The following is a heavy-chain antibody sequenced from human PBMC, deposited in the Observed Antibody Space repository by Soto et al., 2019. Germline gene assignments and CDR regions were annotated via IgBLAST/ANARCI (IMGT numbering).Heavy chain of an antibody. CDR2: INPNSGGT. V-gene: IGHV1-2*02. J-gene: IGHJ3*02. CDR3: AREVGATRDAFDI. CDR1: GYTFTGYY. D-gene: IGHD1-26*01. Sequence: ASVKVSCKASGYTFTGYYMHWVRQAPGQGLEWMGWINPNSGGTNYAQKFQGRVTMTRDTPISTAYMELSRLRSDDTAVYYCAREVGATRDAFDIWGQGTMVTVSS.